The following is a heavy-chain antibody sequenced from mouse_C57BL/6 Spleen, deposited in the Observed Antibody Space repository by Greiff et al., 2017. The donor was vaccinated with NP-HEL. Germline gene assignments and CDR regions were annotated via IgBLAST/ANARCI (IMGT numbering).Heavy chain of an antibody. CDR1: GYAFSSSW. V-gene: IGHV1-82*01. CDR3: ARGDSKDYAMDY. D-gene: IGHD2-5*01. J-gene: IGHJ4*01. CDR2: IYPGDGDT. Sequence: QVQLKQSGPELVKPGASVKISCKASGYAFSSSWMNWVKQRPGKGLEWIGRIYPGDGDTNYNGKFKGKATLTADKSSSTAYMQRSSLTSEDSAVYFCARGDSKDYAMDYWGQGTSVTVSS.